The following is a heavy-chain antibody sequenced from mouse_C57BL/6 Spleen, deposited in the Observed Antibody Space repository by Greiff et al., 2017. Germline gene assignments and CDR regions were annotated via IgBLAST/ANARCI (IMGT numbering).Heavy chain of an antibody. CDR3: ASPFYGYYAMDY. V-gene: IGHV1-19*01. Sequence: EVQLQQSGPVLVKPGASVKMSCKASGYTFTDYYMNWVKQSHGKSLEWIGVINPYNGGTSYNQKFKGKATLTVDKSSSTAYMELNSLTSEDSAVYYCASPFYGYYAMDYWGQGTSVTVSS. D-gene: IGHD2-10*01. J-gene: IGHJ4*01. CDR1: GYTFTDYY. CDR2: INPYNGGT.